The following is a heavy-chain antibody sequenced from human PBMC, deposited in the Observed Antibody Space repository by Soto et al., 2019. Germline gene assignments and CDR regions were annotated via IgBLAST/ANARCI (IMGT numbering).Heavy chain of an antibody. J-gene: IGHJ4*02. CDR3: ARVYSGSYSDS. D-gene: IGHD1-26*01. Sequence: SETLSLTCAVSGVSIRSNNWWSWVRQPPGKGLEWIGEIFQSGSTNYNPSLKTRVTISVDKSKNQFSLKLNSVTAADTAVYYCARVYSGSYSDSWGQGTLVTVSS. CDR2: IFQSGST. V-gene: IGHV4-4*02. CDR1: GVSIRSNNW.